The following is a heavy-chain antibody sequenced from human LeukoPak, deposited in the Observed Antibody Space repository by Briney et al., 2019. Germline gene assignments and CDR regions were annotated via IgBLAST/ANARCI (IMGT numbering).Heavy chain of an antibody. CDR1: GFTFSSYG. CDR3: AKEAGIVARVWDNSYCYYMDV. V-gene: IGHV3-30*18. J-gene: IGHJ6*03. Sequence: QSGGSLRLSCAASGFTFSSYGMHWVRQAPGKGLECVAVISYDGSNKYYADSVKGRFTISRDNCNNTLYLQMNSMRAEDTAVYFCAKEAGIVARVWDNSYCYYMDVWGKGTTVTVSS. CDR2: ISYDGSNK. D-gene: IGHD5-12*01.